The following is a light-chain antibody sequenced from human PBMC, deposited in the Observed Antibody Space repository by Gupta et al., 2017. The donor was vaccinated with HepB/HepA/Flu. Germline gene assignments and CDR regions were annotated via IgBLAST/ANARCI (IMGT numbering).Light chain of an antibody. CDR1: QSLSSN. CDR3: QQYHFWPPIT. V-gene: IGKV3-15*01. J-gene: IGKJ5*01. CDR2: GAS. Sequence: EIVMTQSPATLSVSLGDRVTLSCRASQSLSSNLAWYQKKPGQAHRLLIYGASTRATGIPDRFSGSGSGTEFTLTISSLQSEDFAVYYCQQYHFWPPITFVQGTRLDLK.